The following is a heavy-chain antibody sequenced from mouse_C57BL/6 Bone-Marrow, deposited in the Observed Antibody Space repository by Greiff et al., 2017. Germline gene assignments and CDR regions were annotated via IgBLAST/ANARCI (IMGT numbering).Heavy chain of an antibody. V-gene: IGHV5-4*03. CDR1: GFTFSSYA. CDR2: ISDGGSYT. Sequence: VKLMESGGGLVKPGGSLNLSCAASGFTFSSYAMSWVRQTPEKRLEWVATISDGGSYTYYPDNVKGRFTISRDNAKNNLYLQMSHLKSEDTAMYYCARGYYYGSSPYAMDYWGQGTSVTVSS. CDR3: ARGYYYGSSPYAMDY. J-gene: IGHJ4*01. D-gene: IGHD1-1*01.